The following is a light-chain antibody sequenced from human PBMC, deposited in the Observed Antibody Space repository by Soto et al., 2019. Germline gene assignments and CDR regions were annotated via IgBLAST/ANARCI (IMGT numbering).Light chain of an antibody. V-gene: IGKV3-15*01. CDR1: QSVSSN. CDR2: GAS. J-gene: IGKJ1*01. CDR3: QQYNNWPAWT. Sequence: EIVMTQSPATLSVSPGERATLSCRASQSVSSNLAWYQQKPGQAPRLLIYGASTRATGIPARFSGSGSGTDVTLHISSLQSEDFAVYYCQQYNNWPAWTFGQGTKVEIK.